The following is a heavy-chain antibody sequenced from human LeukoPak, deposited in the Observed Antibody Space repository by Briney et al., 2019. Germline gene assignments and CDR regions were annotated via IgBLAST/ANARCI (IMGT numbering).Heavy chain of an antibody. Sequence: GGSLRLSCAASGFTFSSYSMTWVRQAPGKGMEWVSSISSSSSYIYYADSVKGRFTISRDNAKNSLYLQMNSLRAEDTAVYYCARDLYDYVWGSYRRTLDYWGQGTLVTVSS. D-gene: IGHD3-16*02. CDR1: GFTFSSYS. CDR2: ISSSSSYI. J-gene: IGHJ4*02. V-gene: IGHV3-21*01. CDR3: ARDLYDYVWGSYRRTLDY.